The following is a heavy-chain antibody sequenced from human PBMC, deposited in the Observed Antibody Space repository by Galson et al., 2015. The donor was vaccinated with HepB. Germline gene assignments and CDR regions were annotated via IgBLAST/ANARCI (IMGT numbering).Heavy chain of an antibody. D-gene: IGHD3-9*01. CDR3: AREGYYDILTGYYRSYYGMDV. J-gene: IGHJ6*02. Sequence: SVKVSCKASGGTFSSYAISWVRQAPGQGLEWMGGIIPIFGTANYAQKFQGRVTITADESTSTAYMELSSLRSEDTAVYYCAREGYYDILTGYYRSYYGMDVWGQGTTVTVSS. CDR2: IIPIFGTA. V-gene: IGHV1-69*13. CDR1: GGTFSSYA.